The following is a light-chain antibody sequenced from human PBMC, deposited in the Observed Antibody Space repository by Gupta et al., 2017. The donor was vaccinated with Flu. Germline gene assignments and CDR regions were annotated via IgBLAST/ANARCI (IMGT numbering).Light chain of an antibody. J-gene: IGKJ2*01. CDR2: AAS. CDR1: QTITNW. V-gene: IGKV1-5*03. CDR3: QQYNSFSST. Sequence: DIQMTQSPSTLSASVGDSVTITCRASQTITNWLAWYQQKPGKAPKLLLYAASTLESGVPSRFSGSGSGTEFTLTITSLQPDDFATYYCQQYNSFSSTFGQGTKLEIK.